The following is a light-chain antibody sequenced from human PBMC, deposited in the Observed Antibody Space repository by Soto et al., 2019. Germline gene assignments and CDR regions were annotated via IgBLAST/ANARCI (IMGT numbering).Light chain of an antibody. CDR2: EAS. Sequence: DIQMTQSPSTLSASIGDRVTITCRASQSISSRLAWYRQKPGKAPKLLIHEASSLESGVPSRFSGSGSETEFTLTISSLQPDDFATYYCQQYNSYPLTFGGGTNVEIK. J-gene: IGKJ4*01. CDR1: QSISSR. CDR3: QQYNSYPLT. V-gene: IGKV1-5*03.